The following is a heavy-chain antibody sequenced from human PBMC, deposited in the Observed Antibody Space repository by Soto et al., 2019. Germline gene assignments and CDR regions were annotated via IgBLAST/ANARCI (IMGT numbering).Heavy chain of an antibody. J-gene: IGHJ3*02. Sequence: ASATVSSNASGYTFTLYPMHSVRQAPGQRLECMEWINSGNVNTKYSQKFQARVTITRDTSANTAYIELSSLRSEDTPVNYGERDFSGGSCYPGGNDAFDIWGQGKMVPVSS. CDR3: ERDFSGGSCYPGGNDAFDI. V-gene: IGHV1-3*01. CDR1: GYTFTLYP. CDR2: INSGNVNT. D-gene: IGHD2-15*01.